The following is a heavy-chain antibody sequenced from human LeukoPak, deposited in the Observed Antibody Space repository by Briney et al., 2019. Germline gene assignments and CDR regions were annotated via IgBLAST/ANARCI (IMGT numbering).Heavy chain of an antibody. J-gene: IGHJ4*02. CDR1: GGSISSYY. CDR2: IYYSGST. CDR3: ARQVWQLVDY. Sequence: SETLSLTCTVSGGSISSYYWSWIRQPPGKGLEWIGYIYYSGSTNYDPSLKSRVTISVDTSKNQFSLKLSSVTAADTAVYYCARQVWQLVDYWGQGTLVTVSS. D-gene: IGHD6-13*01. V-gene: IGHV4-59*01.